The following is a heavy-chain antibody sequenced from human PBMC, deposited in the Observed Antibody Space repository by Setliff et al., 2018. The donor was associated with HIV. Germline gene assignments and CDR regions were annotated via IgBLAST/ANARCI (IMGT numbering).Heavy chain of an antibody. Sequence: LSLTCTVSGGSISSYYWSWIRQPPGKGLEWIGYIYYSGSTNYNPSLKSRVTISVDTSKNQFSLNLSSATAADTAVYYCARDNGVAGFDYWGQGTRVTVSS. CDR2: IYYSGST. CDR3: ARDNGVAGFDY. D-gene: IGHD6-19*01. CDR1: GGSISSYY. J-gene: IGHJ4*02. V-gene: IGHV4-59*01.